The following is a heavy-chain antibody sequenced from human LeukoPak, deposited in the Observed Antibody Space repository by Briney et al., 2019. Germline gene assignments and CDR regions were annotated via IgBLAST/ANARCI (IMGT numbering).Heavy chain of an antibody. J-gene: IGHJ4*02. V-gene: IGHV3-30*03. CDR2: ISYDGSNK. CDR1: GFTFSSYG. D-gene: IGHD6-19*01. CDR3: ATRIAVAALDY. Sequence: GGSLRLSCAASGFTFSSYGMHWVRQAPGKGLERVAVISYDGSNKYYADSVKGRFTISRDNSKNTLYLQMNSLRAEDTAVYYCATRIAVAALDYWGQGTLVTVSS.